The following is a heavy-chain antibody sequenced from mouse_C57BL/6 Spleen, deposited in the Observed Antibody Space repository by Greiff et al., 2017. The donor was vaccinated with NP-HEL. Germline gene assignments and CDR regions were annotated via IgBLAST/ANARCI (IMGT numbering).Heavy chain of an antibody. D-gene: IGHD4-1*01. CDR3: ARAWVDY. V-gene: IGHV5-4*03. CDR1: GFTFSSYA. CDR2: ISDGGSYT. Sequence: EVKVVESGGGLVKPGGSLKLSCAASGFTFSSYAMSWVRQTPEKRLEWVATISDGGSYTYYPDNVKGRFTISRDNAKNNLYLQMSHLKSEDTAMYYCARAWVDYWGQGTTLTVSS. J-gene: IGHJ2*01.